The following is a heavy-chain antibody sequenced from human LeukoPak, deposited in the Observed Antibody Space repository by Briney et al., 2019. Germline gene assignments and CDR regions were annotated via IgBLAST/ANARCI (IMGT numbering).Heavy chain of an antibody. J-gene: IGHJ4*02. D-gene: IGHD3-16*02. CDR3: ATAPQTYRYLGY. CDR2: ISSSGSTI. V-gene: IGHV3-48*04. CDR1: GFTFSSYS. Sequence: GGSLRLSCAASGFTFSSYSMNWVRQAPGKGLEWVSYISSSGSTIYYADSVKGRFTISRDNGKNSLYLQMNSLRAEDTALYYCATAPQTYRYLGYWGQGTLVTVSS.